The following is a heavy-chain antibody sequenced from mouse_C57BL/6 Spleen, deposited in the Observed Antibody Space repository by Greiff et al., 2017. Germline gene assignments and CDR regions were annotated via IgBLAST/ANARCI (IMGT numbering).Heavy chain of an antibody. Sequence: QVQLQQPGTELVKPGASVKLSCKASGYTFTSYWMHWVKQRPGQGLEWIGNINPSNGGTNYNEKFKSKATLTVDKSASTAYMQRSSLTSEDSAVYYCARQGTGKDFDYWGQGTSLTVSS. CDR3: ARQGTGKDFDY. V-gene: IGHV1-53*01. CDR2: INPSNGGT. J-gene: IGHJ2*02. CDR1: GYTFTSYW. D-gene: IGHD4-1*01.